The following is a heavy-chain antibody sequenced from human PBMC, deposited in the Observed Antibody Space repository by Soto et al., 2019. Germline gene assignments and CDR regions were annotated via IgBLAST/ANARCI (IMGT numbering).Heavy chain of an antibody. CDR1: GFTFSSYW. CDR2: INSDGSST. D-gene: IGHD6-6*01. V-gene: IGHV3-74*01. Sequence: LRLSCAASGFTFSSYWMHWVRQAPGKGLVWVSRINSDGSSTSYADSVKGRFTISRGNAKNTLYLQMNSLRAEDTAVYYCARDEIAAQYDYWGQGTLVTVSS. CDR3: ARDEIAAQYDY. J-gene: IGHJ4*02.